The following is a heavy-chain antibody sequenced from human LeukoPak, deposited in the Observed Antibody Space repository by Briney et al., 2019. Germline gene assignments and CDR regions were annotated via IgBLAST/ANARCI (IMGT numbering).Heavy chain of an antibody. CDR3: ARRTLGAEYGMDV. CDR2: IYYSGST. J-gene: IGHJ6*02. CDR1: GGSISSGDYY. D-gene: IGHD3-16*01. Sequence: SQTLSLTCTVSGGSISSGDYYWSWIRQPPGKGLEWIGYIYYSGSTYYNPSLKSRVTISVDTSKNQFSLKLSSVTAADTAVYYCARRTLGAEYGMDVWGQGTTVTVSS. V-gene: IGHV4-30-4*01.